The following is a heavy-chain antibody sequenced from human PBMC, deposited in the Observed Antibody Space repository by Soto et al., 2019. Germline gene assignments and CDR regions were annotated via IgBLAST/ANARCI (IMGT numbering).Heavy chain of an antibody. CDR2: IIPIFGTA. CDR1: GGTFSSYA. J-gene: IGHJ4*02. CDR3: ARTRSYSGSYRD. D-gene: IGHD1-26*01. Sequence: ASVKVSCKASGGTFSSYAISWVRQAPGQGLEWMGGIIPIFGTANYAQKFQGRVTITADESTSTAYMELSSLRSEDTAVYYCARTRSYSGSYRDWGQGTLVTVSS. V-gene: IGHV1-69*13.